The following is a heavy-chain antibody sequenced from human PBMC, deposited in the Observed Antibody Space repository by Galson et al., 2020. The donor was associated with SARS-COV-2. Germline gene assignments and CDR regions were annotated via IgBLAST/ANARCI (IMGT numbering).Heavy chain of an antibody. V-gene: IGHV1-18*04. CDR3: ARDADSYGYVYNYFYMDV. D-gene: IGHD5-18*01. CDR2: ISTYSGNT. CDR1: GYTFTSNG. J-gene: IGHJ6*03. Sequence: ASVKVSCKASGYTFTSNGINWVRQVPGQGLEWMGWISTYSGNTNYAQNLQDRVTVTTDTSTTTVYMELRSLRFDDTAIYYCARDADSYGYVYNYFYMDVWGKGTTVIISS.